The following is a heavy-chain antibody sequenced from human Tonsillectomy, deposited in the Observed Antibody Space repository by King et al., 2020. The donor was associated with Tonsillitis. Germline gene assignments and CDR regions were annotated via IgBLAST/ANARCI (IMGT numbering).Heavy chain of an antibody. D-gene: IGHD2/OR15-2a*01. J-gene: IGHJ6*02. CDR3: ARLGSANRLLSGMDL. CDR2: AYPVDSDI. Sequence: VQLVESGAEVKKAGEPLKISCWGSGYKFAKFWIAWVRQTPGTGLQWLGIAYPVDSDIRYSPSFRGHITISVDRANSTAYLQWTSLQASDSGIYYCARLGSANRLLSGMDLWGQGTTVTVSS. V-gene: IGHV5-51*01. CDR1: GYKFAKFW.